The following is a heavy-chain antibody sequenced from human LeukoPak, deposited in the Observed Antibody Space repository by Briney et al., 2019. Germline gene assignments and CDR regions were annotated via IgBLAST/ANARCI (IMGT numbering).Heavy chain of an antibody. D-gene: IGHD6-13*01. V-gene: IGHV4-39*02. CDR1: GGSISTNNYY. Sequence: SETLSLTCTVSGGSISTNNYYWGRIRQPPGKGLEWIGAIYYSGSTYYNPSLKSRVTISVDTSKNHFSLKLISVTAADTAVYYCARRVKRDGYSSSWSLDYWGQGTLVTVSS. CDR3: ARRVKRDGYSSSWSLDY. CDR2: IYYSGST. J-gene: IGHJ4*02.